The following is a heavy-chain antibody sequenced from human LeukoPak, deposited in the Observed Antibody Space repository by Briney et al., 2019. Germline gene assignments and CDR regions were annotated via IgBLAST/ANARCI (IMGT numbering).Heavy chain of an antibody. V-gene: IGHV1-24*01. CDR1: GYTLTELS. Sequence: ASVKVSCTVSGYTLTELSMHWVRQAPGKGLEWMGGFDPEDGETTYAQKFQGRVTMTRDTSTSTVYMELSSLRSDDTAVYYCARTAARRFDYWGQGTLVTVSS. CDR2: FDPEDGET. J-gene: IGHJ4*02. D-gene: IGHD6-6*01. CDR3: ARTAARRFDY.